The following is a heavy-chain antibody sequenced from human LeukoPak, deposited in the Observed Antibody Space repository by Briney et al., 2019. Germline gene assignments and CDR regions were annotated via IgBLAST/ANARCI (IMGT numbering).Heavy chain of an antibody. Sequence: GGSLRLSCAASGFTFSTYAMHWVRQALGKGLDWVAVISYDGSNKYYADSVKGRFTISRDNSENTLYLQMNSLRAEDTAVCYCARVRYSGYDFQPSAEYFHHWGQGTLVTVSS. CDR3: ARVRYSGYDFQPSAEYFHH. D-gene: IGHD5-12*01. V-gene: IGHV3-30*04. CDR1: GFTFSTYA. CDR2: ISYDGSNK. J-gene: IGHJ1*01.